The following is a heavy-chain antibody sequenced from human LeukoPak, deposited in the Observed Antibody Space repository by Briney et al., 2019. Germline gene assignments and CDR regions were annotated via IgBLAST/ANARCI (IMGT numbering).Heavy chain of an antibody. CDR2: ISSSGSTI. V-gene: IGHV3-48*03. Sequence: GGSLRLSCAASGFTFSSYEMNWVRQAPGKGLEWVSYISSSGSTIYYADSVKGRFTISRDNAKNSLYLQINSLRAEDTAVYYCARDYDSSGYYGPYFDYWGQGTLVTVSS. CDR3: ARDYDSSGYYGPYFDY. CDR1: GFTFSSYE. J-gene: IGHJ4*02. D-gene: IGHD3-22*01.